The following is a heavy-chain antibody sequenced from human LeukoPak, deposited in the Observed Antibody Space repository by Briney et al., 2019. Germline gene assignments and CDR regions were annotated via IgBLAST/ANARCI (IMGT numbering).Heavy chain of an antibody. J-gene: IGHJ4*02. V-gene: IGHV4-34*01. CDR3: ARGRGWNTVVTPSYGY. Sequence: PSETLSLTCAVYGGSFSGYYWSWIRQPPGKGQEWIGEINHSGSTNYNPSLKSRVTISVDTSKNQFSLKLSSVTAADTAVYYCARGRGWNTVVTPSYGYWGQGTLVTVSS. CDR2: INHSGST. D-gene: IGHD4-23*01. CDR1: GGSFSGYY.